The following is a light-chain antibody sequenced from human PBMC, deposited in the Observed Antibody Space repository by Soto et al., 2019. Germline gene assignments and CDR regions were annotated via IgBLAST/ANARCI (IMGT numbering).Light chain of an antibody. V-gene: IGKV1-5*01. CDR1: QSINRW. J-gene: IGKJ1*01. Sequence: DIQMTQSPSTLSASVGDRVTITCRASQSINRWLVWYQQKPGKAPKVLIFDASILASGVPSRFSGSGSGTEFTLTISRLQPDDFATYYCQQYNNYLTWTFGQGTKVDIK. CDR2: DAS. CDR3: QQYNNYLTWT.